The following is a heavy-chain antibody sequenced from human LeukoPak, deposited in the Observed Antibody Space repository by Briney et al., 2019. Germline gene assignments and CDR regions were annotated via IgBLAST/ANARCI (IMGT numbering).Heavy chain of an antibody. J-gene: IGHJ4*02. CDR3: AKSGGSGLIDY. V-gene: IGHV4-39*01. CDR1: GASISSNNYY. CDR2: IYSSGNT. Sequence: MASETLSLTCTVSGASISSNNYYWGWVRQPPGKGLEWIGNIYSSGNTYYNASLKSRVTIYIDTSKNQFSLNLSSVTAADTAVYYCAKSGGSGLIDYWGQGTLVTVSS. D-gene: IGHD1-26*01.